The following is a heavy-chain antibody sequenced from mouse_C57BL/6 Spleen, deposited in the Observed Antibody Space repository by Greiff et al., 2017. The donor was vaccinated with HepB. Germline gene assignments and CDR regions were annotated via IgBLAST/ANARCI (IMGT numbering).Heavy chain of an antibody. D-gene: IGHD3-2*02. Sequence: QVQLKESGPELVKPGASVKISCKASGYAFSSSWMNWVKQRPGKGLEWIGRIYPGDGDTNYNGKFKGKATLTADKSSSTAYMQLSSLTSEDSAVYFCARSSSGYEGLDYWGQGTTLTVSS. CDR1: GYAFSSSW. CDR2: IYPGDGDT. J-gene: IGHJ2*01. V-gene: IGHV1-82*01. CDR3: ARSSSGYEGLDY.